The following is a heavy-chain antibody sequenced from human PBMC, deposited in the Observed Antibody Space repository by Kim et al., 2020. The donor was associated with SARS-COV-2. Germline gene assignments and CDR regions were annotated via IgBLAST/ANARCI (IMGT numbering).Heavy chain of an antibody. J-gene: IGHJ4*02. V-gene: IGHV5-10-1*01. CDR3: ARPGYGFGELLSEGGGSDY. CDR2: IDPSDSYT. CDR1: GYSFTSYW. D-gene: IGHD3-10*01. Sequence: GESLKISCKGSGYSFTSYWISWVRQMLGKGLEWMGRIDPSDSYTNYSPSFQGHVTISADKSISTAYLQWSSLKASDTAMYYCARPGYGFGELLSEGGGSDYWGQGTLVTVSS.